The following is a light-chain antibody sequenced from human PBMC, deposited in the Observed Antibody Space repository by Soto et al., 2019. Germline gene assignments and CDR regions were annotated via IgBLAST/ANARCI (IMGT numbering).Light chain of an antibody. CDR1: QSISDT. CDR3: QQYNNWPWT. J-gene: IGKJ1*01. V-gene: IGKV3-15*01. Sequence: ETVMTQSPATLSVSPGGRATLSCRASQSISDTLAWYQQKPGQAPRLLIHGASTRATGFPARFSGSGSGTDFTLTISSLQSEDFEAYYCQQYNNWPWTLGQGTKVDIK. CDR2: GAS.